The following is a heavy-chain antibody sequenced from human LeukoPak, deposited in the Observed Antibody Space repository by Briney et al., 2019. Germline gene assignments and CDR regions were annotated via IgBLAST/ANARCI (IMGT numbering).Heavy chain of an antibody. V-gene: IGHV3-74*01. CDR2: INSDVGST. D-gene: IGHD5-24*01. J-gene: IGHJ4*02. CDR1: GFTFSSYW. Sequence: GGSLRLSCAASGFTFSSYWMHWVRQAPGKGLVWVSRINSDVGSTSYADSVRGRVTISRDNAQNTLYLQMNSLRAEDTAVYYCARRRRDGYNYDYWGQGTLVTVSS. CDR3: ARRRRDGYNYDY.